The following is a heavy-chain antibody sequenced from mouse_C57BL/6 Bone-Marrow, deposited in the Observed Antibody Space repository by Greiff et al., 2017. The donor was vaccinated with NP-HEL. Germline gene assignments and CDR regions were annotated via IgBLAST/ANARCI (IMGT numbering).Heavy chain of an antibody. J-gene: IGHJ3*01. Sequence: QVQLKESGPGLVAPSQSLSITCTASGFSLTSYGVDWVRQPPGKGLEWLGVIRGGGSTNNNSAPMPRLRISKDNSKRQIFLKMNSLQTDDTAMYYCVKLNYYGNGYAYWGQGTLVTVSA. CDR1: GFSLTSYG. CDR3: VKLNYYGNGYAY. D-gene: IGHD1-1*01. V-gene: IGHV2-9*01. CDR2: IRGGGST.